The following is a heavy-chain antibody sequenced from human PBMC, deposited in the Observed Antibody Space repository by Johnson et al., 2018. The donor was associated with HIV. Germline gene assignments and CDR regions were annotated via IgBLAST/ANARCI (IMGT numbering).Heavy chain of an antibody. CDR3: AKDKFMFLDNPVDAFDV. Sequence: QVQLVESGGGLVQPGGSLRLSCAASGFTFSDYYMSWIRQAPGKGLEWVSYISSSGSTRYYADSVKGLSTISRDNSNNTLYLHMNSLRPDDTGVYYCAKDKFMFLDNPVDAFDVWGQGTMVTFSS. V-gene: IGHV3-11*04. CDR2: ISSSGSTR. J-gene: IGHJ3*01. CDR1: GFTFSDYY. D-gene: IGHD3/OR15-3a*01.